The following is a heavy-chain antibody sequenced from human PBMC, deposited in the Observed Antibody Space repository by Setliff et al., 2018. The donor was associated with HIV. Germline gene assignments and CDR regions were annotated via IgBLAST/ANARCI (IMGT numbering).Heavy chain of an antibody. CDR3: AREGTYSGTYWVRRVASYDI. J-gene: IGHJ3*02. CDR2: FYYTGST. Sequence: PSETLSLTCTVSGGSINSRSYSWGWIRQPPGKGLEWIGSFYYTGSTYYNPSLRSRVTISVDTSKNQFSLKLSSVSAADTAVYYCAREGTYSGTYWVRRVASYDIWGQGTMVTVSS. CDR1: GGSINSRSYS. V-gene: IGHV4-39*02. D-gene: IGHD1-26*01.